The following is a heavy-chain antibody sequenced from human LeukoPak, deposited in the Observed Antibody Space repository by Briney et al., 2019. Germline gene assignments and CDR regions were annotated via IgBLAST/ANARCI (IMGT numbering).Heavy chain of an antibody. V-gene: IGHV4-30-4*08. D-gene: IGHD3-3*01. CDR3: ARAREKAYYDFWSGYPTNYYFDY. J-gene: IGHJ4*02. CDR2: IYYSGST. CDR1: GGSISSHY. Sequence: PSETLSLTCTVSGGSISSHYWSWIRQPPGKGLEWIGYIYYSGSTYYNPSLKSRVTISVDTSKNQFSLKLSSVTAADTAVYYCARAREKAYYDFWSGYPTNYYFDYWGQGTLVTVSS.